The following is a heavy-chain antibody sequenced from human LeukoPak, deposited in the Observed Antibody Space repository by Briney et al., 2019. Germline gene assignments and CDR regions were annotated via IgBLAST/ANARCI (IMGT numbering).Heavy chain of an antibody. CDR3: ARYDGYNYYFYY. CDR2: ISISSIYI. D-gene: IGHD5-24*01. CDR1: GFTFSSYS. J-gene: IGHJ4*01. Sequence: PGGSLRLYCAASGFTFSSYSMNWVGQAQGKGVEWGSSISISSIYIYYADSAKSSFTISRDNANNSLYLQMNSLRAEDTAVYYCARYDGYNYYFYYWGHGTLVSVSS. V-gene: IGHV3-21*01.